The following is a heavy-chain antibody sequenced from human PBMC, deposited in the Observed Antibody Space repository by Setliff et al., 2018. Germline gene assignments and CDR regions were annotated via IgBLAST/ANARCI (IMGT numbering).Heavy chain of an antibody. V-gene: IGHV4-39*01. CDR3: ASFAGSSWVDY. Sequence: PSETLSLTCTVSGGSISSSNYYWGWIRQPPGKGLEWIGSIYYSGSTYYNPSLKSRVTISVDTSKNQFSLKLSSVTAADTAVYYCASFAGSSWVDYWGQGTLVTVSS. D-gene: IGHD6-13*01. J-gene: IGHJ4*02. CDR1: GGSISSSNYY. CDR2: IYYSGST.